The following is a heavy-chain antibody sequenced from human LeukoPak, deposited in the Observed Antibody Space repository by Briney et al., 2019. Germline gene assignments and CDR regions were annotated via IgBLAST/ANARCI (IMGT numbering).Heavy chain of an antibody. CDR3: ARGEGYSGYDLIDY. CDR1: GFTFSSYS. J-gene: IGHJ4*02. Sequence: PGGSLRLSCAASGFTFSSYSMNWVRQAPGKGLEWVSYISSSSSTIYYADSVKGRFTISRDNAKNSLYLQMNRLRAEDTAVYYCARGEGYSGYDLIDYWGQGTLVTVSS. D-gene: IGHD5-12*01. V-gene: IGHV3-48*01. CDR2: ISSSSSTI.